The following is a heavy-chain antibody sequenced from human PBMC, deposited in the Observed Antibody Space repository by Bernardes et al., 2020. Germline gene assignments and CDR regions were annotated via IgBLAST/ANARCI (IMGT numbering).Heavy chain of an antibody. CDR2: IGPDGTGI. CDR1: GLTFTNYW. Sequence: GGPLRLSCEASGLTFTNYWMHWVRKGPGRGLVWVSRIGPDGTGITYADSVKGRFTISRDNSENTLYLQMNSLTVEDTATYYCAGTTTTCFDSWGQGILVTVSS. CDR3: AGTTTTCFDS. V-gene: IGHV3-74*01. J-gene: IGHJ5*01. D-gene: IGHD1-26*01.